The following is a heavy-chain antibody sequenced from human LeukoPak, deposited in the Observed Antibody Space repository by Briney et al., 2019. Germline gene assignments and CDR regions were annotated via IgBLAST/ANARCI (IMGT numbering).Heavy chain of an antibody. J-gene: IGHJ4*02. V-gene: IGHV3-74*01. CDR3: ARSNCSGSNCPNPLVY. Sequence: GGSLRLSCAASGLTSTGYWMHWVRQAPGKGLVWVSRINSEGTSTSYADSVKGRFTVSRDNAKNTLYLQMNSLRAEDTAVYYCARSNCSGSNCPNPLVYWGREPWSPSPQ. CDR1: GLTSTGYW. D-gene: IGHD2-15*01. CDR2: INSEGTST.